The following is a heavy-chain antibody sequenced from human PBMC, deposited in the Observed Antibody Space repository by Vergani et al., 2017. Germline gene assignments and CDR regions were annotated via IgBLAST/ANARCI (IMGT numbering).Heavy chain of an antibody. CDR3: AKGQYSSGWHTKRGYYYGMDV. Sequence: EVQLLESGGGLVQPGGSLRLSCAASGFTFSSYAMSWVRQAPGKGLEWVSAISGSGGSTYYADSVKGRFTISRDNSKNTLYLQMNSLRAEDTAVYYCAKGQYSSGWHTKRGYYYGMDVWGQGTTVTVSS. CDR1: GFTFSSYA. D-gene: IGHD6-19*01. V-gene: IGHV3-23*01. J-gene: IGHJ6*02. CDR2: ISGSGGST.